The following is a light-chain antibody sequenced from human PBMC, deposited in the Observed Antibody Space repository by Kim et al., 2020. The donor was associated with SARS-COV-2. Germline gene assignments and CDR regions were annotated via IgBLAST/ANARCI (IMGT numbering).Light chain of an antibody. J-gene: IGLJ2*01. Sequence: SSELTQDPAVSVALGQTVRITCQGDSLRSYYASWYQQKPGQAPVLVIYGKNNRPSGIPDRFSGSSSGHTASLTITGAQAEDEADYYCNSRDSSGNHVVF. V-gene: IGLV3-19*01. CDR2: GKN. CDR3: NSRDSSGNHVV. CDR1: SLRSYY.